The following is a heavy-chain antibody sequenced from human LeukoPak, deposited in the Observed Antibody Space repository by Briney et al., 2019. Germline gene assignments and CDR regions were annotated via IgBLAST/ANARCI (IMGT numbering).Heavy chain of an antibody. V-gene: IGHV1-2*06. J-gene: IGHJ4*02. CDR1: GYTFTGYY. Sequence: ASVKVSYKASGYTFTGYYMHWVRQAPGQGLEWMGRINPNSGGTNYAQKFQGRVTMTRDTSISTAYMELSRLRSDDTAVYYCASGYSSSWHVLDYWGQGTLVTVSS. D-gene: IGHD6-13*01. CDR2: INPNSGGT. CDR3: ASGYSSSWHVLDY.